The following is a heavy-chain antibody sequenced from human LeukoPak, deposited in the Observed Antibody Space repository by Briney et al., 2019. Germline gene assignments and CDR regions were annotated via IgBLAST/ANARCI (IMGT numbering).Heavy chain of an antibody. J-gene: IGHJ3*02. Sequence: GGSLRLPCAASGFTFRDYFMSWLRQAPGKGLEWVAYTNTAGNTIYYADSMKGRFTISRDNAKNSLYLQMNTLRAEDTAVYYCARATYDSSAVDAFDIWGQGTMVTVSP. D-gene: IGHD3-22*01. CDR2: TNTAGNTI. V-gene: IGHV3-11*01. CDR1: GFTFRDYF. CDR3: ARATYDSSAVDAFDI.